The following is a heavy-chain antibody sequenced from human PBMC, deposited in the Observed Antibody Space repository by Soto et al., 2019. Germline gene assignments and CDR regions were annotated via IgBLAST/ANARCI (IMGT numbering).Heavy chain of an antibody. CDR2: ISYSGGT. V-gene: IGHV4-39*01. CDR3: ARKNGGYSSGWFYGMDV. D-gene: IGHD6-19*01. J-gene: IGHJ6*02. CDR1: DGSISSSRYY. Sequence: PSETMSLTCTASDGSISSSRYYWGWIRQPPGKGLEWSGGISYSGGTYYNLSLKSRVTISVETSMYQFSLKLSSVTAADLSVDYCARKNGGYSSGWFYGMDVLGQGTTVTVSS.